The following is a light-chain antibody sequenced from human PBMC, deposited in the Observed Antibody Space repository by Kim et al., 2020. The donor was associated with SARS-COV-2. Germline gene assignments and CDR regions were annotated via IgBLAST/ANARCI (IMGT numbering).Light chain of an antibody. CDR2: YDS. Sequence: PGKTARVSWGGKSIGSKSVHWYQQKSGQAPVLVIYYDSDRPSGIPERFSGSNSGNTATLTIGRVEAGDEADYYCQVWDSSSDHRVVFGGGTQLTVL. CDR3: QVWDSSSDHRVV. J-gene: IGLJ2*01. CDR1: SIGSKS. V-gene: IGLV3-21*04.